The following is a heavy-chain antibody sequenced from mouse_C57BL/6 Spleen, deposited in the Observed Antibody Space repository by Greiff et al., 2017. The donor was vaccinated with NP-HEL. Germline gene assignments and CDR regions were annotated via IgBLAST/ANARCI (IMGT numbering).Heavy chain of an antibody. CDR1: GFSFNTYA. J-gene: IGHJ3*01. V-gene: IGHV10-1*01. D-gene: IGHD2-4*01. CDR3: VRHASIYYDYDWFAY. Sequence: DVMLVESGGGLVQPKGSLKLSCAASGFSFNTYAMNWVRQAPGKGLEWVARIRSKSNNYATYYADSVKDRFTISRDDSESMLYLQMNNLKTEDTAMYYCVRHASIYYDYDWFAYWGQGTLVTVSA. CDR2: IRSKSNNYAT.